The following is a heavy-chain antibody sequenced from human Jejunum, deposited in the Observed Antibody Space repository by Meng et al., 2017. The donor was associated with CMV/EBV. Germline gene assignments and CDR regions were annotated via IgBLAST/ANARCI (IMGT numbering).Heavy chain of an antibody. CDR3: AREYGAGSYGFDS. J-gene: IGHJ4*02. D-gene: IGHD3-10*01. Sequence: SGGSVSSGAYYWTWVQQPPGKGLEWVGNIYYSSNTNYNSSLKSRVSISTDTSKSQFSLNLSSVTAADTAVYYCAREYGAGSYGFDSWGQGTLVTVSS. CDR1: GGSVSSGAYY. CDR2: IYYSSNT. V-gene: IGHV4-61*08.